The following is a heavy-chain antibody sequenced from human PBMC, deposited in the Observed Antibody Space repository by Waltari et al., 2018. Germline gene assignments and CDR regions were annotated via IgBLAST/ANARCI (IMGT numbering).Heavy chain of an antibody. CDR3: ARDRLRGVAAYFDY. D-gene: IGHD3-10*01. CDR2: IYHSGRT. CDR1: GASISSRAFY. V-gene: IGHV4-39*02. Sequence: QLQLQESGPGLVKPSETLSLRCTVSGASISSRAFYCGWIRQSPGKGLEWVGSIYHSGRTYYNPSLNRRVTISVDMSKNQFSLKLTAVTAADTAVYYCARDRLRGVAAYFDYWGQGTLVTVSS. J-gene: IGHJ4*02.